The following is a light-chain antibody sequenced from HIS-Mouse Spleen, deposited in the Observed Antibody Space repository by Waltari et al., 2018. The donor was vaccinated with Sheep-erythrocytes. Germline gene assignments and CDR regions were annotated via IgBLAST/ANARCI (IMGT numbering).Light chain of an antibody. CDR2: EVS. Sequence: QSALPQPASASGSPGQSIPISCTGTSSDVGGYYHVSWYQQHPGKAPKLMIYEVSKRPSGVPDRFSGSKSGNTASLTVSGLQAEDEADYYCSSYAGSNNWVFGGGTKLTVL. CDR1: SSDVGGYYH. CDR3: SSYAGSNNWV. V-gene: IGLV2-8*01. J-gene: IGLJ3*02.